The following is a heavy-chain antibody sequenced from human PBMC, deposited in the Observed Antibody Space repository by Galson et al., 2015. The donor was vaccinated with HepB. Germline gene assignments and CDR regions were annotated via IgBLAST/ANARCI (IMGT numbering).Heavy chain of an antibody. D-gene: IGHD6-19*01. Sequence: SLRLSCAASGFTFSSCAMHWVRQAPGKGLEWVAVISYDGSNKYYADSVKGRFTISRDNSKNTLYLQMNSLRAEDTAVYYCAKVGYSSGPASNYYYYGMDVWGQGTTVTVSS. CDR3: AKVGYSSGPASNYYYYGMDV. CDR2: ISYDGSNK. CDR1: GFTFSSCA. J-gene: IGHJ6*02. V-gene: IGHV3-30*18.